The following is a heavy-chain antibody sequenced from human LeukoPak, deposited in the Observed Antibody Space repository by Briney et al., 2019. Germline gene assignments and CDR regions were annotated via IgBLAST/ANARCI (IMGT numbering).Heavy chain of an antibody. CDR3: ARDGRGSSWYGKVRGAFDI. V-gene: IGHV1-3*03. CDR2: INAGNGNT. D-gene: IGHD6-13*01. CDR1: GYTFTSYA. Sequence: GASVKVSCKASGYTFTSYAMHWVRQAPGQRLEWMGWINAGNGNTKYSQEFQGRVTITRDTSAGTAYMELSSLRSEDTAVYYCARDGRGSSWYGKVRGAFDIWGQGTMVTVSS. J-gene: IGHJ3*02.